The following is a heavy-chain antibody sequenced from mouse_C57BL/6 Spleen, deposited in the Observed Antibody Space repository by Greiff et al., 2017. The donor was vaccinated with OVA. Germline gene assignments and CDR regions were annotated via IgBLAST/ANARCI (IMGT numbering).Heavy chain of an antibody. D-gene: IGHD1-1*01. V-gene: IGHV5-4*01. Sequence: VQLKESGGGLVKPGGSLKLSCAASGFTFSSYAMSWVRQTPEKRLEWVATISDGGSYTYYPDNVKGRFTISRDNAKNNLYLQMSHLKSEDTAMYYCARDRDYGSRRGFAYWGQGTLVTVSA. CDR1: GFTFSSYA. CDR3: ARDRDYGSRRGFAY. J-gene: IGHJ3*01. CDR2: ISDGGSYT.